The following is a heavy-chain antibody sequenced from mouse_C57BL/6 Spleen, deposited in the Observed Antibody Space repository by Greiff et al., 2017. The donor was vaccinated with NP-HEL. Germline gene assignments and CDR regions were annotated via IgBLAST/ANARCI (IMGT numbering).Heavy chain of an antibody. CDR2: IHPNSGST. CDR3: ARSNWAWFAY. V-gene: IGHV1-64*01. CDR1: GYTFTSYW. J-gene: IGHJ3*01. D-gene: IGHD4-1*01. Sequence: QVQLQQPGAELVKPGASVKLSCKASGYTFTSYWMPLVKQRPGQGLEWIGMIHPNSGSTNYNEKFKSKATLTVDKSSSTAYMPLSSLTSADSAVYYCARSNWAWFAYWGQGTLVTVSA.